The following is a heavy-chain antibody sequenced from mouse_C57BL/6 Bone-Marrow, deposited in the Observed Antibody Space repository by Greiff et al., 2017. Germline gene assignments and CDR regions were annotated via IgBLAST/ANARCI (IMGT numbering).Heavy chain of an antibody. CDR2: IYPSDSET. V-gene: IGHV1-61*01. CDR3: ARGGRLVYVDY. CDR1: GYTFTSYW. D-gene: IGHD3-3*01. Sequence: QVQLQQPGAELVRPGSSVKLSCKASGYTFTSYWMDWVKQRPGQGLEWIGNIYPSDSETHYNQKFKDKATLTVDKSSSTAYMQLSSLTSEDSAVYYCARGGRLVYVDYWGQGTTLTVSS. J-gene: IGHJ2*01.